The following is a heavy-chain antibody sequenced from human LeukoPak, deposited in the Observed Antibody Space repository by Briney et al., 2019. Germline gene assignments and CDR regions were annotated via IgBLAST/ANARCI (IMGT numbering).Heavy chain of an antibody. J-gene: IGHJ4*02. Sequence: ASVKVSCKATGYTFTSYGISWVRQAPGQGLEWMGWISAYNGNTNYAQKLQGRVTMTTDTSTSTAYMELRSLRSDDTAVYYCARGSWGYSSSEFDCWGQGTLVTVSS. V-gene: IGHV1-18*01. D-gene: IGHD6-13*01. CDR2: ISAYNGNT. CDR3: ARGSWGYSSSEFDC. CDR1: GYTFTSYG.